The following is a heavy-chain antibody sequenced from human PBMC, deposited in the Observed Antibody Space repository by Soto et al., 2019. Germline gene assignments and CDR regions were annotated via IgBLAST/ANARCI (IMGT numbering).Heavy chain of an antibody. V-gene: IGHV4-34*01. J-gene: IGHJ6*02. CDR1: GGYFSCYY. D-gene: IGHD6-19*01. CDR3: ARGRASGWYGNYYYGMDV. Sequence: SVTLSLTCGVYGGYFSCYYLIWIRQPPGKGLEWIGEINHSGSTNYNPSLKSRVTISVDTSKNQFSLKLSSVTAADTAVYYCARGRASGWYGNYYYGMDVWGQGTKVTVSS. CDR2: INHSGST.